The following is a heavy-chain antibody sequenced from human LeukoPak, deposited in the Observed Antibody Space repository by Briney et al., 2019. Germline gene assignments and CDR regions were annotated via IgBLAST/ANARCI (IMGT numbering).Heavy chain of an antibody. J-gene: IGHJ3*02. Sequence: PGGSLRLSCATSGFTFSSCGMHWVRQAPGKGLEFVSTIRNDGSSTYYANSVKGRFTISRDNSNNTVYLHLGSLRTEDMALYYCTRASYYYDSSGHYYVKAFDIWGQGTMVIVSS. CDR3: TRASYYYDSSGHYYVKAFDI. CDR2: IRNDGSST. D-gene: IGHD3-22*01. V-gene: IGHV3-64*01. CDR1: GFTFSSCG.